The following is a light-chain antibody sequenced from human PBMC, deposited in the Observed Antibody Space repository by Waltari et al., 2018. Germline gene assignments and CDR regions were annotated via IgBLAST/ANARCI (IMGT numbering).Light chain of an antibody. CDR1: SSDVGSYNF. V-gene: IGLV2-14*01. J-gene: IGLJ2*01. CDR2: DVS. CDR3: SSYTTISTTL. Sequence: QSALAQPAPVSGSPGQSIPISCTGTSSDVGSYNFFPWYQHHPGKSPKPIIYDVSRWPSGVSNRFSGAKSGNTASLTISGLQAEDEAYYYCSSYTTISTTLFGGGTKVTVL.